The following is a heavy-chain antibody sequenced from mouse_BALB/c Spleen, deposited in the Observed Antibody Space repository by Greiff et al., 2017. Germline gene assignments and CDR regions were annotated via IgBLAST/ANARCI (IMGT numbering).Heavy chain of an antibody. V-gene: IGHV1-14*01. CDR3: ARSRGSSYYWYFDV. CDR1: GYTFTSYV. J-gene: IGHJ1*01. CDR2: INPYNDGT. D-gene: IGHD1-1*01. Sequence: VQLQQSGPELVKPGASVKMSCKASGYTFTSYVMHWVKQKPGQGLEWIGYINPYNDGTKYNEKFKGKATLTSDKSSSTAYMELSSLTSEDSAVYYCARSRGSSYYWYFDVWGAGTTVTVSS.